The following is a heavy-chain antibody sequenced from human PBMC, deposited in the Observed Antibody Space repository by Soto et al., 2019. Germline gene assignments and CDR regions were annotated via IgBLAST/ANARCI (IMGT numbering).Heavy chain of an antibody. J-gene: IGHJ6*02. CDR1: GFTFSSYW. CDR3: ARDVSAARFYGMDV. CDR2: IREDGSEK. Sequence: GGSLRLSCAASGFTFSSYWMSWVRQAPGKGLEWVANIREDGSEKYYVDSVRGRFTISRDNAKNSLYLQMTSLRVEGTAVYYCARDVSAARFYGMDVWGQGTTVTVSS. D-gene: IGHD6-25*01. V-gene: IGHV3-7*03.